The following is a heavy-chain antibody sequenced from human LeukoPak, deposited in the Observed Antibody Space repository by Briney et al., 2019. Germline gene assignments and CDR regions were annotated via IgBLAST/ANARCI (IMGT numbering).Heavy chain of an antibody. CDR3: ALNTRNYDFWSGD. CDR2: IIPIFGTA. V-gene: IGHV1-69*05. Sequence: SVKVSCKASGGTFSSYAISWVRQAPGQGLEWMGGIIPIFGTANYAQKFQGRVTITTDESTSTAYMELSSLRSEDTAVYYCALNTRNYDFWSGDWGQGTLVTVSS. D-gene: IGHD3-3*01. CDR1: GGTFSSYA. J-gene: IGHJ4*02.